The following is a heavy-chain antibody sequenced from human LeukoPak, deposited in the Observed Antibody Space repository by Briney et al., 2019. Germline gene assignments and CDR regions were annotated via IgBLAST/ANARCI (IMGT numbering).Heavy chain of an antibody. J-gene: IGHJ4*02. V-gene: IGHV1-3*01. CDR1: GYTFTSYA. CDR3: ARPLGAYYDYVWGSYPKEDYFDY. CDR2: INAGNDNT. Sequence: ASVKVSCKASGYTFTSYAMHWVRQAPGQRLEWMGWINAGNDNTKYSQKFQGRVTITRDTSASTAYMELSSLRSEDTAVYYCARPLGAYYDYVWGSYPKEDYFDYWGQGTLVTVSS. D-gene: IGHD3-16*02.